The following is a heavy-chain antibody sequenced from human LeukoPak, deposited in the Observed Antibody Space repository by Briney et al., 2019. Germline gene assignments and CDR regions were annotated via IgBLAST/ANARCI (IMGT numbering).Heavy chain of an antibody. Sequence: SETLSLTCAVYGGSFSGYYWSWIRQPPGKGLEWIGEINHSGSTNYNPSLKSRVTISVDTSKNQFSLKLSSVTAADTAVYCCPRGRVLRFLEEGWFDPWGQGTLVTVSS. CDR1: GGSFSGYY. J-gene: IGHJ5*02. V-gene: IGHV4-34*01. CDR2: INHSGST. CDR3: PRGRVLRFLEEGWFDP. D-gene: IGHD3-3*01.